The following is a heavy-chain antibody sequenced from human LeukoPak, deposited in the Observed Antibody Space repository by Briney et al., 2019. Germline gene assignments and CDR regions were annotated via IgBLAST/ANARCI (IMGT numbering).Heavy chain of an antibody. V-gene: IGHV1-46*02. CDR1: GYTFNNYY. D-gene: IGHD3-22*01. CDR3: ARGRDSSGYYAAWDC. Sequence: GASVKVSCKASGYTFNNYYMYWVRQAPGQGLEWMGMINPSGGGTSYAQKFQGRVTMTRDTSTRTVYMEVSSLKPEDTAVYYCARGRDSSGYYAAWDCWGQGTLVTVSS. CDR2: INPSGGGT. J-gene: IGHJ4*02.